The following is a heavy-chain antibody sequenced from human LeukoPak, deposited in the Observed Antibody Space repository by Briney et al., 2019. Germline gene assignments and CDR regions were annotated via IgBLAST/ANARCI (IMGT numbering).Heavy chain of an antibody. CDR2: IYYSGTI. Sequence: PSETLSLTCTVSGGSISSGGYYWSWIRQHPGKGLEWIGHIYYSGTIYYNPSLKSRLTISVDTSKNQFSLKLSSVTAADTAVYYCARVAYISSSREEYYLDYWGQGALVTVSS. J-gene: IGHJ4*02. D-gene: IGHD6-6*01. CDR3: ARVAYISSSREEYYLDY. CDR1: GGSISSGGYY. V-gene: IGHV4-31*03.